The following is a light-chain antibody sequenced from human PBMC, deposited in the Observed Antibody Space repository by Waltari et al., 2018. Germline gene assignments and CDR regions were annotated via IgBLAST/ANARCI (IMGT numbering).Light chain of an antibody. CDR1: QSVGGN. Sequence: EIVMTQSPDTLSVPPGERVALSCRASQSVGGNLAWYQQKPGQAPRLLIYAASTRATAIPASFSGGGSGTEFTLTISSLQSEDFAVYYCQQYNKWPLTFGQGTKVEIK. J-gene: IGKJ1*01. V-gene: IGKV3-15*01. CDR2: AAS. CDR3: QQYNKWPLT.